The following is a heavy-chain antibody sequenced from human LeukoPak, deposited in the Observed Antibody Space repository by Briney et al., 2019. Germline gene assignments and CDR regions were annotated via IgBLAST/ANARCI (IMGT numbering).Heavy chain of an antibody. V-gene: IGHV1-18*01. CDR2: ISAYNGNT. J-gene: IGHJ6*02. CDR3: ARDKVRYDFWSGYSPDEYYYYGMDV. Sequence: GASVKVSCKASGYTFTSYGISWVRQAPGQGLEWMGWISAYNGNTNYAQKLQGRVTMTIDTSTSTAYMELRSLRSDDTAVYYCARDKVRYDFWSGYSPDEYYYYGMDVWGQGTTVTVSS. D-gene: IGHD3-3*01. CDR1: GYTFTSYG.